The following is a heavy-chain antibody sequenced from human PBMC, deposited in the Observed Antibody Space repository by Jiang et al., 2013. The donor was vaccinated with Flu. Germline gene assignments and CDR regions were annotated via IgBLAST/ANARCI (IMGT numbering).Heavy chain of an antibody. CDR2: INTGNGDT. CDR3: ARELGATMIVVVNDAFDI. J-gene: IGHJ3*02. D-gene: IGHD3-22*01. V-gene: IGHV1-3*04. CDR1: GYTFTFHA. Sequence: QSGSELKKPGASVKVSCKASGYTFTFHAIHWVRQAPGQRPEWMAWINTGNGDTKYSEKFQGRVTVTKDTSATTAYLELSSLRSEDTAVYYCARELGATMIVVVNDAFDIWGQGTMVTVSP.